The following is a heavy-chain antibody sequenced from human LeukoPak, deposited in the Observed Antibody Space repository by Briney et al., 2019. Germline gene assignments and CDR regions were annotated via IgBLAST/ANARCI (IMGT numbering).Heavy chain of an antibody. D-gene: IGHD5-18*01. J-gene: IGHJ4*02. CDR3: ARDGYGSGGFDY. V-gene: IGHV3-21*01. CDR1: GFTFSSYS. Sequence: GGSLRLSCAASGFTFSSYSMNWVRQAPGKGLEWVSSISSSSSYIYYADSVKGRFTIPRDNAKNSLYLQMNSLRAEDTAVYYCARDGYGSGGFDYWGQGTLVTVSS. CDR2: ISSSSSYI.